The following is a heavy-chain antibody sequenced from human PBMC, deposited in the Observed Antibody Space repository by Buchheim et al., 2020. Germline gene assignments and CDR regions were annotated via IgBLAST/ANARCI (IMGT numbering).Heavy chain of an antibody. V-gene: IGHV3-48*01. CDR3: AREVTRITIFRGWFDP. Sequence: GHLVESGGGVVRPGRSLRLSCEASGFTFSSYSMNWVRQAPGKGLEWVSYISSSSSTIYYADSVKGRFTISRDNAKNSLYLQMNSLRAEDTAVYYCAREVTRITIFRGWFDPWGQGTL. CDR1: GFTFSSYS. CDR2: ISSSSSTI. D-gene: IGHD3-9*01. J-gene: IGHJ5*02.